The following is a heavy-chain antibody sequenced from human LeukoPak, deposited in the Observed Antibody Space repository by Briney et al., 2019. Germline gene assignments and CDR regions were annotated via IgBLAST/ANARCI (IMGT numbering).Heavy chain of an antibody. J-gene: IGHJ4*02. Sequence: SETLSLTCTVSGGSISSYYWSWIRQPPAKKGLEWIAYIHSSGSTNYNPSLKSRVAISVDTSRNHFSLKLSSVTAADTAVYYCARQDNDYPHYFDFWGQGTLVTVSS. CDR3: ARQDNDYPHYFDF. V-gene: IGHV4-59*08. D-gene: IGHD4-11*01. CDR2: IHSSGST. CDR1: GGSISSYY.